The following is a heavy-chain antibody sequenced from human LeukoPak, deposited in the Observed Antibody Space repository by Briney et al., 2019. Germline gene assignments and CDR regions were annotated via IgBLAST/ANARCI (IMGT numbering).Heavy chain of an antibody. V-gene: IGHV4-34*01. CDR2: INHSGST. CDR3: ARRETNDYYFSD. J-gene: IGHJ4*02. Sequence: SETLSLTCAVYGGSFSGYYWSWIRLPPGKGLEWIGEINHSGSTNYNPSLKSRVTISVDTSKNQFSLKLSSVTAADTAVYYCARRETNDYYFSDWGQRTPVTASS. CDR1: GGSFSGYY. D-gene: IGHD1-1*01.